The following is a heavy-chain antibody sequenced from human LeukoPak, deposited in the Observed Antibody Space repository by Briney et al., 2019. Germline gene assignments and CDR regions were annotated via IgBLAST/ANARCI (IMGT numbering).Heavy chain of an antibody. CDR3: ARWGMTYGAFDY. CDR1: GFTFSNYW. J-gene: IGHJ4*02. V-gene: IGHV3-7*01. Sequence: PGGSLRLSCAASGFTFSNYWMSWVRQAPGKGLEWVANIKQDGSEKYYVDSVKGRFTISRDNAKNSLYLQTNSLRAEDTAVYYCARWGMTYGAFDYWGQGTLVTVSS. CDR2: IKQDGSEK. D-gene: IGHD1-14*01.